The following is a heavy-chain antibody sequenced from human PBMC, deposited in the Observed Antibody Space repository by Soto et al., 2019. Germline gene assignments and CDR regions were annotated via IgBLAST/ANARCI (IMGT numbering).Heavy chain of an antibody. Sequence: PSETLSLTCAVYGGSFSGYYWSWIRQPPGKGLEWIGYIYYSGSTYYNPSLKSRVTISVDTSKNQFSLKLSSVTAADTAVYYCALILVRGATLIDYWGQGTLVTVSS. V-gene: IGHV4-34*09. D-gene: IGHD3-10*01. J-gene: IGHJ4*02. CDR1: GGSFSGYY. CDR3: ALILVRGATLIDY. CDR2: IYYSGST.